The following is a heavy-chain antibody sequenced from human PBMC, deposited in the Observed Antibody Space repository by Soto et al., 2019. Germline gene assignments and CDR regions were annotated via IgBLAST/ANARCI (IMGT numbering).Heavy chain of an antibody. CDR3: TTEGGTKQWRKYY. CDR1: GFTFSNAW. J-gene: IGHJ4*02. CDR2: IKSKTDGGTT. Sequence: EVQLVESGGGLVKPGGSLRLSCAASGFTFSNAWMSWVRQAPGKGLEWVGRIKSKTDGGTTDYAAPVKGRFTISRDDSKNTLYLQTNSLKTEDTAVYYCTTEGGTKQWRKYYWGQGTLVTVSS. V-gene: IGHV3-15*01. D-gene: IGHD6-19*01.